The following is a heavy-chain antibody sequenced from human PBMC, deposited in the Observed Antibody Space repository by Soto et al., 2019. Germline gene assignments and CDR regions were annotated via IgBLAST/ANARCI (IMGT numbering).Heavy chain of an antibody. V-gene: IGHV3-74*01. CDR1: GFTFSSYW. CDR3: AKRDCSRSSCQYYFDY. D-gene: IGHD2-2*01. Sequence: GGSLRLSCAASGFTFSSYWMHWVRQAPGKGLVWVSRINSDGGSTTYADSVKGRFTISRDNAKNTLYLQMNSLRVEDTAVYYCAKRDCSRSSCQYYFDYWGQGXLVTVSS. CDR2: INSDGGST. J-gene: IGHJ4*02.